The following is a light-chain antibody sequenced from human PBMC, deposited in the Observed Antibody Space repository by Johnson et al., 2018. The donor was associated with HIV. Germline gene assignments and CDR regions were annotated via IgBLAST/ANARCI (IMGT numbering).Light chain of an antibody. CDR3: GTWDTSFSAGGV. Sequence: QSVLTQPPSVSAAPGQKVTISCSGSSSNIGNNYVSWYQQLPGTAPKLLIYDNNQRPSGIPDRFSGSKSGTSATLGITGLQTGDEADYYCGTWDTSFSAGGVFGTGPKVSVL. J-gene: IGLJ1*01. CDR1: SSNIGNNY. V-gene: IGLV1-51*01. CDR2: DNN.